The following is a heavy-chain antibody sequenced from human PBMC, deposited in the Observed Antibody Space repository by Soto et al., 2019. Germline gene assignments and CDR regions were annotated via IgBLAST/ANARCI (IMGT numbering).Heavy chain of an antibody. CDR3: ARVIRGAYYNSPLDT. CDR1: GYTFTGYF. J-gene: IGHJ5*02. Sequence: ASVKVSCKXSGYTFTGYFMHWLRQAAGQGLEWMGWINPYSGGADYAQSFQGRVTMTRDTSISTVYMELSRLRFDDTAVYYCARVIRGAYYNSPLDTWGQGTVVTVSS. D-gene: IGHD3-10*01. V-gene: IGHV1-2*02. CDR2: INPYSGGA.